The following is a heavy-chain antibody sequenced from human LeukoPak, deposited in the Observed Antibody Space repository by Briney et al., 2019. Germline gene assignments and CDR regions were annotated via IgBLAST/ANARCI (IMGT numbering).Heavy chain of an antibody. J-gene: IGHJ3*02. CDR2: IYTSGST. D-gene: IGHD2-2*01. V-gene: IGHV4-4*07. CDR3: ARDQDIVVVPAAMYPTYDAFDI. Sequence: SETLSLTCTVSGGXISSYYWSWIRQPAGKGLEWIGRIYTSGSTNYNPSLKSRVTMSVDTSKNQFSLKLSSVTAADTAVYYCARDQDIVVVPAAMYPTYDAFDIWGQGTMVTVSS. CDR1: GGXISSYY.